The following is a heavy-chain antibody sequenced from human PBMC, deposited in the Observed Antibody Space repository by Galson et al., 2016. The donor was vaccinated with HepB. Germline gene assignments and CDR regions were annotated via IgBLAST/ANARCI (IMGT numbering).Heavy chain of an antibody. CDR3: ARGGGASREGPYYFEF. J-gene: IGHJ4*02. CDR1: GFTFTNYA. V-gene: IGHV3-23*01. CDR2: NTGRAYST. D-gene: IGHD1-26*01. Sequence: SLRLSCAASGFTFTNYAMNWVRQAPGPGLEWISTNTGRAYSTYYADSVWGRFTVSRANSKNIFYLQMDSLRAEDTALYHCARGGGASREGPYYFEFWGQGALVTVSS.